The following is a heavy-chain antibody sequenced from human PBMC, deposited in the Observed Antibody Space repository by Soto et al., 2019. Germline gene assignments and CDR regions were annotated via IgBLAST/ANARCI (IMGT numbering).Heavy chain of an antibody. D-gene: IGHD2-15*01. CDR3: ASYGCSGGSCYYVY. CDR1: GGSISSYY. J-gene: IGHJ4*02. Sequence: QVQLQESGPGLVKPSETLSLTCTVSGGSISSYYWSWIRQPPGKGLEWIGYIYYSGSTNYNPSLKRRVTISVDTSKNQFSLKLSFVTAADTAVYYCASYGCSGGSCYYVYWGQGTLVTVSS. CDR2: IYYSGST. V-gene: IGHV4-59*08.